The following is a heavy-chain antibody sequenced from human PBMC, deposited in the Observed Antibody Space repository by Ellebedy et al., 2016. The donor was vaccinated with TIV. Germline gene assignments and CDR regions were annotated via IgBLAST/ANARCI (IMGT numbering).Heavy chain of an antibody. CDR3: ARDGHYYDSGSYSVYGMDV. CDR1: GFTFSSYA. Sequence: PGGSLRLSCVVSGFTFSSYAMSRVRQAPGKGLEWVSSLSASGGSTYYADSVKGRFTISRDNSKNTLYLQLNSLRAEATAVYYCARDGHYYDSGSYSVYGMDVWGQGTTVTVSS. D-gene: IGHD3-10*01. J-gene: IGHJ6*02. CDR2: LSASGGST. V-gene: IGHV3-23*01.